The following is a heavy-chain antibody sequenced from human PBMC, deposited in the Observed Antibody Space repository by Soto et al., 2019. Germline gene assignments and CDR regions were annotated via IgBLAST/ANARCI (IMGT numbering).Heavy chain of an antibody. CDR1: GFTFSRYS. V-gene: IGHV3-48*01. Sequence: VGSLRLSCAASGFTFSRYSMNWVRQVPGKGLEWISYISSSSSTIYYADSVKGRFTISRDNAKNSLYLQMNSLRAEDTAVYYCAREELLAYYYYYYYMDVWGKGTTVTVS. CDR3: AREELLAYYYYYYYMDV. J-gene: IGHJ6*03. CDR2: ISSSSSTI. D-gene: IGHD3-10*01.